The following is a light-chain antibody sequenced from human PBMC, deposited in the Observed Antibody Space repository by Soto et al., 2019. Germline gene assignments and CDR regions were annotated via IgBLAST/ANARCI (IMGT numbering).Light chain of an antibody. J-gene: IGKJ4*01. CDR1: KGISNY. Sequence: DIQLSQSPSSLSASAGDTGRSTSQRSKGISNYLTWYQQKPGKAPKVLIYDASNMETGVPSRFSGSGSGTDFTFTISSLQPEDIATFYCQQYDNLPLTFGGGTKVDI. CDR2: DAS. V-gene: IGKV1-33*01. CDR3: QQYDNLPLT.